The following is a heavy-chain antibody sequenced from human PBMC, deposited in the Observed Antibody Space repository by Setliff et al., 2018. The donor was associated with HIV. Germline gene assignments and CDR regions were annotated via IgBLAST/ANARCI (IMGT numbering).Heavy chain of an antibody. D-gene: IGHD3-16*01. CDR1: GGSISDGDYY. CDR2: IYYSGST. J-gene: IGHJ3*02. CDR3: AREGEGGAFDI. Sequence: PSETLSLTCTVSGGSISDGDYYWSWIRQHPGKGLEWIGYIYYSGSTYYNPSLKSRVTISVDTSKNQFSLELSSMTGADTAVYYCAREGEGGAFDIWGQGTMDTVTS. V-gene: IGHV4-31*03.